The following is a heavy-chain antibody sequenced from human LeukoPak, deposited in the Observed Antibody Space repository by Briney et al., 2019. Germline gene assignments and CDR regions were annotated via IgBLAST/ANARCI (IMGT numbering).Heavy chain of an antibody. CDR3: ARDLWSGSSTGENAFDI. Sequence: GGSLRLSCAASGFTFSSYSMNWVRQAPGKGLEWVSSISSSSSYIYYADSVKGRFTISRDNAKNSLYLQMNSLRAEDTAVYYCARDLWSGSSTGENAFDIWGQGTMVTVSS. J-gene: IGHJ3*02. CDR2: ISSSSSYI. CDR1: GFTFSSYS. D-gene: IGHD1-26*01. V-gene: IGHV3-21*01.